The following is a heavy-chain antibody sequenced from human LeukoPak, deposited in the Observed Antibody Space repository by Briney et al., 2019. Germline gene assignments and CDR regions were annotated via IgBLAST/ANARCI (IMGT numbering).Heavy chain of an antibody. CDR3: ARDSQIAVAANY. J-gene: IGHJ4*02. CDR1: GYSFTSYW. Sequence: GESLKISCKGSGYSFTSYWISWVRQMPGKGLERMGRVDPSDSYTNYSPSFQGHVTISADKSISTAYLQWSSLKASDTAMYYCARDSQIAVAANYWGQGTLVTVSS. V-gene: IGHV5-10-1*01. CDR2: VDPSDSYT. D-gene: IGHD6-19*01.